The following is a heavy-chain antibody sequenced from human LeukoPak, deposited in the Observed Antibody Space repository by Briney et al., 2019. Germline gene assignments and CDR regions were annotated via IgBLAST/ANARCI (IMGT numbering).Heavy chain of an antibody. CDR2: IRRRAFGETA. D-gene: IGHD6-13*01. CDR3: TREGAAAAYGMDV. Sequence: PGGSLRLSCTASGFTFGDYAVSWVRRAPGRGLEWVGLIRRRAFGETADYAASVKGRFTISRDDSKSIAYLQMNSLKTEDTAVYYCTREGAAAAYGMDVWGQGTTDTVSS. V-gene: IGHV3-49*04. J-gene: IGHJ6*02. CDR1: GFTFGDYA.